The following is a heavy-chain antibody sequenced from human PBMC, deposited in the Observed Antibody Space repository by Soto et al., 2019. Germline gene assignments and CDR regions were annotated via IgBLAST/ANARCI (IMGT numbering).Heavy chain of an antibody. D-gene: IGHD6-19*01. CDR3: ARDSGAYSSGWSYYYYYGMDV. J-gene: IGHJ6*02. Sequence: ASVKVSCKASGYTFTSYGISWVRQAPGQGLEWMGWISAYNGNTNYAQKLQGRVTMTTDTSTSTAYMELRSLRSDDTAVYYCARDSGAYSSGWSYYYYYGMDVWGQGTTVTVSS. CDR2: ISAYNGNT. CDR1: GYTFTSYG. V-gene: IGHV1-18*01.